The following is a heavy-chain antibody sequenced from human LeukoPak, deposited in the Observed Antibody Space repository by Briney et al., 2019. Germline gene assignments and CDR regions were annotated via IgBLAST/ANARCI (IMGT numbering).Heavy chain of an antibody. V-gene: IGHV1-8*01. D-gene: IGHD3-22*01. CDR3: ARDQGSRYYYDSSGYLYYYYMDV. J-gene: IGHJ6*03. Sequence: GASVKVSCKASGYTFTSYDINWVRQATGQGLEWMGWMNPNSGNTGYAQKFQGRVTMTRNTSISTAYMELSSLRSEDTAVYYCARDQGSRYYYDSSGYLYYYYMDVWGKGTTVTISS. CDR1: GYTFTSYD. CDR2: MNPNSGNT.